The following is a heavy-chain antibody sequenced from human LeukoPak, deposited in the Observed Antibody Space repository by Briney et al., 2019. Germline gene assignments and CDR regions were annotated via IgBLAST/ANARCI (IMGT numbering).Heavy chain of an antibody. CDR1: GFTFSSYA. CDR2: MSYDGSNE. V-gene: IGHV3-30-3*01. Sequence: PGGSLRLSCAASGFTFSSYAMHWVRQAPGKGLEWVAVMSYDGSNEYYADSVKGRFTISRDNAKNALYLQINSLRAEDTAVYYCVRGAPLDNWGQGTLVTVSS. J-gene: IGHJ4*02. CDR3: VRGAPLDN.